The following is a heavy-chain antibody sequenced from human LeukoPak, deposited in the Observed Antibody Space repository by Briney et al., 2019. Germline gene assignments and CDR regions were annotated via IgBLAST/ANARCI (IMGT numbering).Heavy chain of an antibody. V-gene: IGHV1-8*03. CDR2: MNPNSGNT. D-gene: IGHD3-10*01. J-gene: IGHJ6*03. Sequence: GASVKVSCKASGYTFTSYDINWVRQATGQGLEWMGWMNPNSGNTGYAQKFQGRVTITRNTSISTAYMELSSLRSEDTAVYYCARGGLGDMVRGVYYYMDVWGKGTTVTVSS. CDR1: GYTFTSYD. CDR3: ARGGLGDMVRGVYYYMDV.